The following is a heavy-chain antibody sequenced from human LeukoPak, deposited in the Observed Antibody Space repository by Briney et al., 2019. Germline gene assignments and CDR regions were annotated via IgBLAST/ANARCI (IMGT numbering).Heavy chain of an antibody. J-gene: IGHJ6*02. D-gene: IGHD4-23*01. CDR3: ARDPATRGGNYYYYYGMDV. CDR1: GGSISSYY. CDR2: IYYSGST. Sequence: SETLSLTCTVSGGSISSYYWSWIRQPPGKGLEWIGYIYYSGSTNYNPSLKSRVTISVDTSKNQFSLKLSSVTAADTAVYYCARDPATRGGNYYYYYGMDVWGQGTTVTVS. V-gene: IGHV4-59*01.